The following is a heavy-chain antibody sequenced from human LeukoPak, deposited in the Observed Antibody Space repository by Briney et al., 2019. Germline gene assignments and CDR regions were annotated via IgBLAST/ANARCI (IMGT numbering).Heavy chain of an antibody. CDR2: ISDDGSNK. CDR3: ARGEVVTAGPLDF. D-gene: IGHD2-21*02. V-gene: IGHV3-30*04. CDR1: GFTFSGYG. Sequence: GGSLRLSCAASGFTFSGYGMHWVRLAPGVGLQWIAFISDDGSNKDYAVSVKGRFTITRDNSKNTLFLEMRSLRTEDTAVYYCARGEVVTAGPLDFWGQGTLVTVSS. J-gene: IGHJ4*02.